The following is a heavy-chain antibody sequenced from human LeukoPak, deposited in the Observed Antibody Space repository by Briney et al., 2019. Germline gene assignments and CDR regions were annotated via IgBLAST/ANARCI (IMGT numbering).Heavy chain of an antibody. V-gene: IGHV1-18*01. CDR1: GYTFTSYG. D-gene: IGHD3-3*01. J-gene: IGHJ4*02. CDR3: ARAYDFWSGYYNFDY. CDR2: ISAYNGDT. Sequence: ASVKVSCKASGYTFTSYGISWVRQAPGQGLEWMGWISAYNGDTNYAQKLQGRVTMTTDTSTSIAYMELRSLRSDDTAVYYCARAYDFWSGYYNFDYWGQGTLVTVSS.